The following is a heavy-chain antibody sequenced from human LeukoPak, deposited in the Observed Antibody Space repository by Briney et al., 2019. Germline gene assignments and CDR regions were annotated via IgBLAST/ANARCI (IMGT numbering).Heavy chain of an antibody. V-gene: IGHV3-30*18. D-gene: IGHD3-22*01. J-gene: IGHJ4*02. CDR1: GFTFSSYG. Sequence: PGGSLRLSCGASGFTFSSYGMHWVRQAPGKGLEWVAVISYDGSNKYYADSVKGRFTISRDNSKNTLYLQMNSLRAEDTAVYYCAKGEGMDYYDSSGYYWGQGTLVTVSS. CDR3: AKGEGMDYYDSSGYY. CDR2: ISYDGSNK.